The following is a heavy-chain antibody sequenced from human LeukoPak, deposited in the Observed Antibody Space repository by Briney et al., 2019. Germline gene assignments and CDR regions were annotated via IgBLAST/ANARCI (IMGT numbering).Heavy chain of an antibody. CDR1: GYTFTGYY. Sequence: ASVKVSCKASGYTFTGYYMHWVRQAPGQGLEWMGWINPNSGGTTYARKFQGRVTMTRDTSISTAYMELSRLRSDDTAVYYCSRPDYLATSYWGQGTLVTVSS. D-gene: IGHD4/OR15-4a*01. CDR3: SRPDYLATSY. V-gene: IGHV1-2*02. J-gene: IGHJ4*02. CDR2: INPNSGGT.